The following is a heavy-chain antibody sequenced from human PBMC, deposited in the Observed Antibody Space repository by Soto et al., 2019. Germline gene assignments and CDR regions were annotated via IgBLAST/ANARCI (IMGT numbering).Heavy chain of an antibody. V-gene: IGHV3-74*01. CDR2: INSDGSST. J-gene: IGHJ6*02. CDR1: GFTFSSYW. Sequence: PGGSLRLSCAASGFTFSSYWMHWVRQAPGKGLVWVSRINSDGSSTSYADSVEGRFTISRDNAKNTLYLQMNSLRGEDTAVYYCAKGQHCSSTSCHFYYYGMDVWGQGPTVTVSS. D-gene: IGHD2-2*01. CDR3: AKGQHCSSTSCHFYYYGMDV.